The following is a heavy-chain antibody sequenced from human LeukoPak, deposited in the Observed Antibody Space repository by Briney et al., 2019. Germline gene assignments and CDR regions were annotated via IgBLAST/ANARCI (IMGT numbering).Heavy chain of an antibody. CDR3: ARGRAGDYFDY. CDR2: INPNSGGT. CDR1: GYTFTGYY. Sequence: ASVKVSCKASGYTFTGYYMHWVRQAPGQGLEWMGWINPNSGGTSNVQRFHGRVTMTRDTSISTANMELSRLRSDDTAVYYCARGRAGDYFDYWGQGTLVTVSS. V-gene: IGHV1-2*02. J-gene: IGHJ4*02.